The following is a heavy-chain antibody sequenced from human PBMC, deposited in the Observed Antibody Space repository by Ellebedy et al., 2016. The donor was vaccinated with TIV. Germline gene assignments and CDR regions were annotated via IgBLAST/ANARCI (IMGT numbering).Heavy chain of an antibody. CDR1: RGSIRSYV. D-gene: IGHD5-24*01. Sequence: SVKVSXKASRGSIRSYVINWMRQAPGQGLEWMGGVIPMFRIANYAQRFQDKVKITADESTSTVYMELSSLRVEDTAVYYCARGRRDAYNYSYKGGAYDVWGLGTMVIVSS. CDR3: ARGRRDAYNYSYKGGAYDV. J-gene: IGHJ3*01. CDR2: VIPMFRIA. V-gene: IGHV1-69*13.